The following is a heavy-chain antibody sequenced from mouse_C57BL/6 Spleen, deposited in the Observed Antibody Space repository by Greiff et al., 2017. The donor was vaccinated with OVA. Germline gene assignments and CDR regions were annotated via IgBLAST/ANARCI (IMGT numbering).Heavy chain of an antibody. CDR1: GYAFSSYW. Sequence: VKLQESGAELVKPGASVKISCKASGYAFSSYWMNWVKQRPGKGLEWIGQIYPGDGDTNYNGKFKGKATLTADKSSSTAYMQLSSLTSEDSAVYFCARLDYYGRERGFDYWGQGTTLTVSS. V-gene: IGHV1-80*01. D-gene: IGHD1-1*01. J-gene: IGHJ2*01. CDR2: IYPGDGDT. CDR3: ARLDYYGRERGFDY.